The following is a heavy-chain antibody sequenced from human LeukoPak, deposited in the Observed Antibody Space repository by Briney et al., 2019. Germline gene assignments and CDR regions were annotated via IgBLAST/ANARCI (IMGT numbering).Heavy chain of an antibody. CDR3: ARGQTLVGALHF. Sequence: SETLSLTCTVSGGSISSYYWTWIRQPPGKGLDWIGYISYNGSPNYNPALQSRVTISVDTSKNQFSLSLSSVTAADTAVYYCARGQTLVGALHFWGQGTLVIVSS. CDR2: ISYNGSP. V-gene: IGHV4-59*01. D-gene: IGHD1-26*01. CDR1: GGSISSYY. J-gene: IGHJ4*02.